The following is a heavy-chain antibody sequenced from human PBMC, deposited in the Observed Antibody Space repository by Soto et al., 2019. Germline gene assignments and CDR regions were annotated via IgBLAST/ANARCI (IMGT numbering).Heavy chain of an antibody. CDR3: VSQRTSVLTQAYFGY. Sequence: SETLSLTCTVSVGSVSNSNYYLGWIRQSPGKGLEWIGSVYYRWRSYSKSSVKSRVTISVDTSKNQFSLNLNSVTASDTAVYYCVSQRTSVLTQAYFGYWG. V-gene: IGHV4-39*01. D-gene: IGHD2-8*01. J-gene: IGHJ4*01. CDR2: VYYRWRS. CDR1: VGSVSNSNYY.